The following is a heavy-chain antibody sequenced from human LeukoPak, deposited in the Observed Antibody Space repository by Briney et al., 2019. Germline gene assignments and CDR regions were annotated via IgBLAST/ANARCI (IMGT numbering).Heavy chain of an antibody. D-gene: IGHD5-12*01. CDR3: ARGEGGYSGYPEDY. V-gene: IGHV1-2*02. J-gene: IGHJ4*02. CDR1: GYTFTGYY. CDR2: INPNSGGT. Sequence: GASVKVSCKASGYTFTGYYMHWVRQAPGQGLEWMGWINPNSGGTNYAQKFQGRVTMTRDTSISTAYMELSRLRSDDTAVYYCARGEGGYSGYPEDYWGQGTLVTVSS.